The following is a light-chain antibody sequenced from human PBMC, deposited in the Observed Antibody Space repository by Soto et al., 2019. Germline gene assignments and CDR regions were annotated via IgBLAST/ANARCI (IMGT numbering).Light chain of an antibody. V-gene: IGKV3-15*01. CDR3: QQYNNSWT. CDR2: GAS. CDR1: QSVSNN. J-gene: IGKJ1*01. Sequence: EVVMTQSPATLSVSPGERATLSCRASQSVSNNLAWYQQKPGQAPRLLIYGASTRATRIPARFSGSGSGTEFTLSISRLQSEAFAVYYCQQYNNSWTFGQGTKVEIK.